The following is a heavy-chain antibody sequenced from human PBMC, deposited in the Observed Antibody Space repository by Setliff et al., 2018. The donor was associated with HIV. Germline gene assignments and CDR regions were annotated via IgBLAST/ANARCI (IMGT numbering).Heavy chain of an antibody. CDR1: GDSISSGRYY. J-gene: IGHJ4*02. D-gene: IGHD3-10*01. CDR2: IYTGGSP. Sequence: PSETLSLTCTVSGDSISSGRYYWSWIRQPAGKGLEWVGHIYTGGSPNYNPSLMSRVTISIDTSKDQLSLKLNSVTAADTAVYYCARVGGFFGEARPPPDYWGQGARVTVS. V-gene: IGHV4-61*09. CDR3: ARVGGFFGEARPPPDY.